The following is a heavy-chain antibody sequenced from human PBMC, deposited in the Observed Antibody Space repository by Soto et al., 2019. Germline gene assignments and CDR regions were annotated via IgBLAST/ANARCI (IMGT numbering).Heavy chain of an antibody. D-gene: IGHD2-2*01. Sequence: EVQLLESGGGLVQPGGSLRLSCAASGFTFSSYAMSWVRQAPGKGLEWVSAISGSGGTTYYADSVKGRFTISRDNSKNTLFLEMDSLRAADTAVYYCWGVVVVSAATNTWFDSWGQGTLVSVSS. CDR3: WGVVVVSAATNTWFDS. CDR2: ISGSGGTT. CDR1: GFTFSSYA. V-gene: IGHV3-23*01. J-gene: IGHJ5*01.